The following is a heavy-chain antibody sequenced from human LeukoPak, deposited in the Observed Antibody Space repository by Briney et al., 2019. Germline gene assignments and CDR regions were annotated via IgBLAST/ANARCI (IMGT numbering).Heavy chain of an antibody. CDR2: MNPNSGNT. Sequence: GASVKVSCKASGYTFTSYDINWVRQAPGQGLEWMGWMNPNSGNTGYAQKFQGRVTMTRNTSISTAYMELSSLRSEDTAVYYCAISGFLEWLLANWGQGTLVTVSS. D-gene: IGHD3-3*01. V-gene: IGHV1-8*01. CDR1: GYTFTSYD. CDR3: AISGFLEWLLAN. J-gene: IGHJ4*02.